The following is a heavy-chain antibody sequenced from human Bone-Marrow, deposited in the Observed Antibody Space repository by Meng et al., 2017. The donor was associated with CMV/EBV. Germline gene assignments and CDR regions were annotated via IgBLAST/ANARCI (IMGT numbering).Heavy chain of an antibody. CDR2: IYPGDSDT. D-gene: IGHD2-2*01. CDR3: ARVTGVGDIVVVPAATNPDDAFDI. J-gene: IGHJ3*02. V-gene: IGHV5-51*01. CDR1: GYNFTNFW. Sequence: GGSLRLSCKGSGYNFTNFWIAWVRQMAGKGLEWMGIIYPGDSDTRYSPSFQGQVTISADKSISTAYLQWSSLKASDTAMYYCARVTGVGDIVVVPAATNPDDAFDIWGQGTMVTVSS.